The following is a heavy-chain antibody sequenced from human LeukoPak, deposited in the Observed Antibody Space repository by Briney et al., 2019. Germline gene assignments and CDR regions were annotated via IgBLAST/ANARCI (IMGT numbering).Heavy chain of an antibody. V-gene: IGHV3-43*02. D-gene: IGHD5-18*01. CDR2: ISGDGGST. CDR3: AKDAAFGYSYGHYFDY. Sequence: GGSLRLSCAASGFTFDDYAMHWVHHAPGKGLEWVSLISGDGGSTYYADSVKGRFTISRDNSKNSLYLQMNSLRTEDTALYYCAKDAAFGYSYGHYFDYWGQGTLVTVSS. CDR1: GFTFDDYA. J-gene: IGHJ4*02.